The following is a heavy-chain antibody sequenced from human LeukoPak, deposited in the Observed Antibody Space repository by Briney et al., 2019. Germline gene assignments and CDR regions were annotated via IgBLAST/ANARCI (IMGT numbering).Heavy chain of an antibody. D-gene: IGHD3-22*01. V-gene: IGHV3-74*01. CDR1: GFTFSSYW. CDR2: ISTDGSRT. Sequence: GGSLRLSCAASGFTFSSYWMHWVRQAPGEGLVWVSRISTDGSRTSYADSVKGRFTISRDNAKNTLYLQMNSLRAEDTALYYCARGGYYYDSSGYSPLWFDPWGQGTLVTVSS. J-gene: IGHJ5*02. CDR3: ARGGYYYDSSGYSPLWFDP.